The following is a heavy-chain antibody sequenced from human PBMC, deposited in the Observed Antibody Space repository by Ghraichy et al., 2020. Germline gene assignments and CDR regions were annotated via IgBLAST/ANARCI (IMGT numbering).Heavy chain of an antibody. V-gene: IGHV4-38-2*02. CDR1: ASAKRSDFW. D-gene: IGHD1-26*01. J-gene: IGHJ4*02. CDR2: VHENGTT. Sequence: SETLSLSCSVSASAKRSDFWWGWLRQSAGKGLEWIGNVHENGTTHKNAALKSRVTVSLDTSKTHFFLRLTSVTAADTALYYCATWRQWEPVENWGQGISVTVS. CDR3: ATWRQWEPVEN.